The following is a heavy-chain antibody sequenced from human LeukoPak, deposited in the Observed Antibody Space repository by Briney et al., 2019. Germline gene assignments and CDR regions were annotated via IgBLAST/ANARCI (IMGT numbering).Heavy chain of an antibody. CDR1: GFTVSTNY. Sequence: PGGSLRLSCVVSGFTVSTNYMSWVRQAPGKGLEWVSLIYSGGSTYYADSVKGRFIISRDNSKNTLYLQMNSLRAEDTAVYYCARVGRWLSYYFDYWGQGTLVTVSS. CDR3: ARVGRWLSYYFDY. D-gene: IGHD6-19*01. CDR2: IYSGGST. V-gene: IGHV3-66*01. J-gene: IGHJ4*02.